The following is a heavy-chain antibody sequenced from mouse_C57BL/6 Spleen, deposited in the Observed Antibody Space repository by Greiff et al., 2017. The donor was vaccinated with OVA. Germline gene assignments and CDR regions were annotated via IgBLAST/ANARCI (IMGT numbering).Heavy chain of an antibody. D-gene: IGHD2-3*01. CDR2: ISYDGSN. J-gene: IGHJ3*01. CDR3: ASDGYYPAWFAY. V-gene: IGHV3-6*01. CDR1: GYSITSGYY. Sequence: EVKLVESGPGPVKPSQSLSLTCSVTGYSITSGYYWNWIRQFPGNKLEWMGYISYDGSNNYNPPLKNRISITRDTSKNQFFLKLNSVTTEDTATYYCASDGYYPAWFAYWGQGTLVTVSA.